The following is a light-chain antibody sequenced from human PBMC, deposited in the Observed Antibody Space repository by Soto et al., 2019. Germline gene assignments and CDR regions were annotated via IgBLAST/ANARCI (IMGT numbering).Light chain of an antibody. CDR3: QQYGSSPPWT. Sequence: EIVLTQSPGTLSLSPGERATLSCRASQNVSSSYFAWYQQKPGQAPRLLIYGASSRATGIPDRFSGSGSGTDFTLTISRLEPEDFAVYYCQQYGSSPPWTFGQGTKVEIK. CDR1: QNVSSSY. V-gene: IGKV3-20*01. CDR2: GAS. J-gene: IGKJ1*01.